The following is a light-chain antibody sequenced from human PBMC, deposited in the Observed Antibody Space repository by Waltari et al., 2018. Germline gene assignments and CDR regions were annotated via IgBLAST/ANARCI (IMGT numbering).Light chain of an antibody. J-gene: IGKJ1*01. CDR1: QSISTW. CDR2: AAS. V-gene: IGKV1-5*01. CDR3: QHYNAYRT. Sequence: DIQMTQSPSTLSASVGDRVIITCRASQSISTWLAWYQQKPGKAPKLLIFAASSLQTGVQSRFSGSGSGTEFTLTINSLQPDDFATYYCQHYNAYRTFGQGTKVEIK.